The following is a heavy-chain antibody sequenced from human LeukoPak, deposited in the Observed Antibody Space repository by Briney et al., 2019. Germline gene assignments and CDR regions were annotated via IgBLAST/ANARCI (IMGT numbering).Heavy chain of an antibody. CDR2: IWYDGSNK. Sequence: GGSLRLSCAASGFSFSSYGMHWVHQAPGKGLEWVAVIWYDGSNKYYVDSVKGRFTISRDNSKNTLYLQMNSLRAEDTAVYYCVRSARDCSSTSCRLDPWGQGTLVTVSS. CDR1: GFSFSSYG. J-gene: IGHJ5*02. CDR3: VRSARDCSSTSCRLDP. D-gene: IGHD2-2*01. V-gene: IGHV3-33*01.